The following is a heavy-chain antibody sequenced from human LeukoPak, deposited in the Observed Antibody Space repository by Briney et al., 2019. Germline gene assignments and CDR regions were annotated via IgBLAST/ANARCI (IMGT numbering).Heavy chain of an antibody. V-gene: IGHV4-59*01. CDR3: ARGGGIAPRSTYYYYYYGLDV. CDR2: IYYSGST. D-gene: IGHD6-6*01. Sequence: SETLSLTCTVSGGSISSYYWSWIRQPPGKGLEWIGYIYYSGSTNYNPSLKSRVTISVDTSKNQFSLKLSSVTAADTAVYYCARGGGIAPRSTYYYYYYGLDVWGQGTTVTVSS. J-gene: IGHJ6*02. CDR1: GGSISSYY.